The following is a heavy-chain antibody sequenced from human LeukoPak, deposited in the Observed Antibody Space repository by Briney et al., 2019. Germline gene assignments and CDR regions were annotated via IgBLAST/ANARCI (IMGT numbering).Heavy chain of an antibody. CDR3: ARDISYDSSGYSDY. Sequence: SETLSLTCAVSGYSISSGYYWGWIRQPPGKGLEWIGSIYHSGSTYYNPSLKSRVTISVDTSKNQFSLKLSSVTAADTAVYYCARDISYDSSGYSDYWGQGTLVTVSS. CDR1: GYSISSGYY. V-gene: IGHV4-38-2*02. D-gene: IGHD3-22*01. J-gene: IGHJ4*02. CDR2: IYHSGST.